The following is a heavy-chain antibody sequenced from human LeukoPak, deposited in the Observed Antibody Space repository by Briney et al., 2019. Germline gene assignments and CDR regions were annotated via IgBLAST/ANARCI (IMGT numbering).Heavy chain of an antibody. J-gene: IGHJ4*02. D-gene: IGHD5-24*01. CDR1: GGTFSSYA. Sequence: SVKVSCKASGGTFSSYAISWVRQAPGQGLEWMGRIIPILGIANYAQKFQGRVTITADKSTSTAYMELSSLRSEDTAVYYCARGGGXDXYXLVYWGQXTLVTVSS. CDR3: ARGGGXDXYXLVY. CDR2: IIPILGIA. V-gene: IGHV1-69*04.